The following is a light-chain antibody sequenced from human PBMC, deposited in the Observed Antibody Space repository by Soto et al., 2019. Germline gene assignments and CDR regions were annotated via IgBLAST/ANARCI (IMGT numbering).Light chain of an antibody. CDR1: QSISSW. J-gene: IGKJ4*01. CDR2: EAS. Sequence: DIQMTQSPSTLSASVGDRVTITCRASQSISSWLAWYQQKQGKAPKLLIHEASRLESGVPSRFSGSESGTEFTLTISGLHAEDSATYYCQQYTNFPLTFGGGTKVEIK. V-gene: IGKV1-5*01. CDR3: QQYTNFPLT.